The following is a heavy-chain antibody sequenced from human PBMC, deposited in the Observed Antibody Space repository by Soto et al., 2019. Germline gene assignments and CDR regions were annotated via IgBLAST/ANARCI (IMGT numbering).Heavy chain of an antibody. Sequence: ASVKVSCKASGGTFSSYAISWVRQAPGQGLEWMGGIIPIFGTANYAQKFQGRVTITADESTSTAYMELSSLRSEDTAVYYCARGYTGPGGKRWDGAFDIWGQGTMVTGS. V-gene: IGHV1-69*13. CDR1: GGTFSSYA. CDR3: ARGYTGPGGKRWDGAFDI. D-gene: IGHD2-15*01. J-gene: IGHJ3*02. CDR2: IIPIFGTA.